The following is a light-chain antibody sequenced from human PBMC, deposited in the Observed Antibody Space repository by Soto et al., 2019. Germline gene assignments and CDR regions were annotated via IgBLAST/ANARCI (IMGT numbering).Light chain of an antibody. J-gene: IGLJ2*01. CDR2: RNN. V-gene: IGLV1-47*01. CDR3: AAWDDSLSGVI. CDR1: SSNIGNNY. Sequence: QLVLTQPPSASGTPGQRVTISCSGSSSNIGNNYVYWYHQLPGTAPKLLIYRNNQRPSGVPDRFSGSKSGTSASLAISGLRSEDEADYYCAAWDDSLSGVIFGGGTKLTVL.